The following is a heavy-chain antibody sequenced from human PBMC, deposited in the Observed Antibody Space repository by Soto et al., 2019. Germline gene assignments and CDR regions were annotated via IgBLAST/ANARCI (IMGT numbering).Heavy chain of an antibody. CDR3: AKDIRLYDYGLDV. Sequence: EVQLVESGGDLVQPGRSLRLSCAASGFTFGDYAIHWVRQAPGKGLEWVSGITWNSDIIGYADYVKGRFTISRDNAKNSLYLQMNSLRAEDTALYYCAKDIRLYDYGLDVWGQGTTVTVFS. D-gene: IGHD3-3*01. CDR2: ITWNSDII. V-gene: IGHV3-9*01. CDR1: GFTFGDYA. J-gene: IGHJ6*02.